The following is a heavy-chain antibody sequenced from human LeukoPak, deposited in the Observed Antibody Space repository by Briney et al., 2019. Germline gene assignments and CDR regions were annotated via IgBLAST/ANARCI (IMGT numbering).Heavy chain of an antibody. CDR1: GFTFSSFW. CDR2: IKQDGSEE. J-gene: IGHJ4*02. CDR3: ARDRGSGSYYSQD. Sequence: GGSLRLSCAASGFTFSSFWMTWVRQAPGKGLEWVANIKQDGSEEHYVDSVKGRFIISRDNAKNSLYLQMNSLRAEDTAVYYCARDRGSGSYYSQDWGQGTLVTVSS. V-gene: IGHV3-7*01. D-gene: IGHD3-10*01.